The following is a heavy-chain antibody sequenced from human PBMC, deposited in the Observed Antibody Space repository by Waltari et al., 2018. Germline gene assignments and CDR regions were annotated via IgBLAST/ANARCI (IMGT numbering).Heavy chain of an antibody. D-gene: IGHD3-10*01. CDR1: GFTFSIYW. CDR3: VRGFDGPNAFDI. Sequence: EVQLVESGGGLVQPGGSLSLSCAGSGFTFSIYWLSWVRTGPGKGLEGVAKIKQEGSGKHYVDSVKGRFTISRDNAENLVYLQMNSLRAEDTAVYYCVRGFDGPNAFDIWAQGTMVTVSS. V-gene: IGHV3-7*01. J-gene: IGHJ3*02. CDR2: IKQEGSGK.